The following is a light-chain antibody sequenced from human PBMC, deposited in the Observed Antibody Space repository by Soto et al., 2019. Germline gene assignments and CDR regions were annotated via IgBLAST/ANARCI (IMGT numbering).Light chain of an antibody. CDR2: AAS. CDR3: QQTNSFPLT. J-gene: IGKJ4*01. V-gene: IGKV1-12*01. Sequence: DIQMTQSPSSESDSVWHRDTITCPASQGISRWLAWYQQKPGRAPNLLIYAASSLQGGVPSRFSASGSGTDFTLTITSLQPEDFATYYCQQTNSFPLTFGGGTKVDIK. CDR1: QGISRW.